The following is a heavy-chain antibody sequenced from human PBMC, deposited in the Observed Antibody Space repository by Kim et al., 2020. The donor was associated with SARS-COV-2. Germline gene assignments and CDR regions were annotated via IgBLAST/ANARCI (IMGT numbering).Heavy chain of an antibody. D-gene: IGHD6-19*01. Sequence: SVKGRFTISRDNSKNTLYLQMNSLRAEDTAVYYCAKDRSPGIAVAGYFDYWGQGTLVTVSS. V-gene: IGHV3-23*01. CDR3: AKDRSPGIAVAGYFDY. J-gene: IGHJ4*02.